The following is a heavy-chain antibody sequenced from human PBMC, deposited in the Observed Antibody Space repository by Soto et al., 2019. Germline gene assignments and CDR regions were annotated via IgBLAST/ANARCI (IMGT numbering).Heavy chain of an antibody. CDR3: ARVRIGTTSYYFDY. CDR2: IIPIFGTA. D-gene: IGHD1-7*01. CDR1: RGTFSSYA. Sequence: QVQLVQSGAEVKKPGSSVKVSCKASRGTFSSYAISWVRPAPGQGLEWMGGIIPIFGTANYAQKFQGRVTITADESTSTAYMELSSLRSEDTAVYYCARVRIGTTSYYFDYWGQGTLVTVSS. J-gene: IGHJ4*02. V-gene: IGHV1-69*12.